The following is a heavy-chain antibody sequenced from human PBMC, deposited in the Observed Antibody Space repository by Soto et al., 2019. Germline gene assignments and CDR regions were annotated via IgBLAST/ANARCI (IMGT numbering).Heavy chain of an antibody. CDR2: IIPIFGTA. CDR1: GGTFSSYA. Sequence: QVQLVQSGAEVKKPGSSVKVSCKASGGTFSSYAISWVRQAPGQGLEWMGAIIPIFGTANYAQKFQGRVTITADKSTSTAYMELSSLRSEDTAVYYCSLHCSSTSCLRSFDYWGQGTLVTVSS. V-gene: IGHV1-69*06. J-gene: IGHJ4*02. D-gene: IGHD2-2*01. CDR3: SLHCSSTSCLRSFDY.